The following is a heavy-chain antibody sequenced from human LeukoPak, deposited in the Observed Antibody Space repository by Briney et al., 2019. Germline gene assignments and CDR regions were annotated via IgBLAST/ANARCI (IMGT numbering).Heavy chain of an antibody. D-gene: IGHD3-22*01. J-gene: IGHJ6*03. V-gene: IGHV3-7*01. Sequence: GGSLRLSCAASGFTFSTYRMNWVRQAPGKGLEWVANMSPDGTEKYYVDSVKGRFTISRDNAKNTLYLQMNSLRAEDTAVYYCARDYYDLNYYYYYMDVWGKGTTVTISS. CDR3: ARDYYDLNYYYYYMDV. CDR2: MSPDGTEK. CDR1: GFTFSTYR.